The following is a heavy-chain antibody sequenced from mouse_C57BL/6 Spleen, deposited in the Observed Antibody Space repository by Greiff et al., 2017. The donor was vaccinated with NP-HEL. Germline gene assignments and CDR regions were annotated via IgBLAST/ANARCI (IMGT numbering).Heavy chain of an antibody. Sequence: EVKLVESGGDLVKPGGSLKLSCAASGFTFSSYGMSWVRQTPDKRLEWVATISSGGSYTYYPDSVKGRFTISRDNAKNTRYLQMSSRKSEDTDMYECERRRDWGDMDYWGQGTTLTVSS. CDR1: GFTFSSYG. J-gene: IGHJ2*01. D-gene: IGHD3-3*01. V-gene: IGHV5-6*02. CDR2: ISSGGSYT. CDR3: ERRRDWGDMDY.